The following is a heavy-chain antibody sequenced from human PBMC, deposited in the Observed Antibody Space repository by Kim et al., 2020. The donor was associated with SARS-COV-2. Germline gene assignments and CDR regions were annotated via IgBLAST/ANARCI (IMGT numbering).Heavy chain of an antibody. D-gene: IGHD3-9*01. J-gene: IGHJ4*02. V-gene: IGHV3-23*01. CDR3: AKVGAYDILTGYKSYYFDY. Sequence: GRFTISRDNSKNTLYLQMNSLRAEDTAVYYCAKVGAYDILTGYKSYYFDYWGQGTLVTVSS.